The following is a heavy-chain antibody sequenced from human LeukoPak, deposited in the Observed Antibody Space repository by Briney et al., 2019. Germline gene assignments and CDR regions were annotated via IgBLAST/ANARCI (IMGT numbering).Heavy chain of an antibody. V-gene: IGHV4-39*01. CDR1: GGSISSSSCY. Sequence: SETLSLTCTVSGGSISSSSCYWGWIRQPPGKGLEWIGSIYYSGSTYYNPSLKSRVTISVDTSKNQFSLKLSSVTAADTAVYYCARLFGRTGEFLWGQGTLVTVSS. D-gene: IGHD7-27*01. J-gene: IGHJ4*02. CDR3: ARLFGRTGEFL. CDR2: IYYSGST.